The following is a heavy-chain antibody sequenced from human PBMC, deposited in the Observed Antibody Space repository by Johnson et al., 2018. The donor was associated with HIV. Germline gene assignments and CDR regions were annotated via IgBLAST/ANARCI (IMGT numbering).Heavy chain of an antibody. J-gene: IGHJ3*01. D-gene: IGHD2-15*01. V-gene: IGHV3-66*01. CDR1: GITVGTNY. CDR3: EGYCSGGACYSGVSAFDV. CDR2: IGYSASDT. Sequence: EQLVESGGGLVQPGGSLRLSCAASGITVGTNYMSWVRQAPGKGLEWVSSIGYSASDTYYADSVKGRFTISRDNSNNRLYLQRNSLRAEDTAIYYCEGYCSGGACYSGVSAFDVWGHGTMVTVSS.